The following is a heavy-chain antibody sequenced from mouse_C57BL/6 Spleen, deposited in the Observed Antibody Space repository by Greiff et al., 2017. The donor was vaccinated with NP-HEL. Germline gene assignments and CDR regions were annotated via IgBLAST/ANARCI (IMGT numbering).Heavy chain of an antibody. J-gene: IGHJ2*01. CDR3: AIWGYGSSSYCFDY. CDR2: IHPSDSDT. Sequence: QVQLQQPGAELVKPGASVKVSCKASGYTFTSYWMHWVKQRYGQGLEWIGRIHPSDSDTNYNQKFKGKATLTVDKSSSTAYMQLSSLTSGDSAVYYCAIWGYGSSSYCFDYWGQGTTLTVSS. V-gene: IGHV1-74*01. D-gene: IGHD1-1*01. CDR1: GYTFTSYW.